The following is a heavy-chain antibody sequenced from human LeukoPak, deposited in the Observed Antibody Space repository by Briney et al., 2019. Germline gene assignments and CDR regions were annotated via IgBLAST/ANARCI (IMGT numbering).Heavy chain of an antibody. CDR2: INQDGSEK. Sequence: TGGSLRLSCAASGLTFSRHWMSWVRQAPGKGLEWVAIINQDGSEKYYVDSVKGRFTISRDNAKNSLYLEMNSLRAEDTAVYYCARDPGGYSYGYYFDNWGQGTTVTVSS. CDR1: GLTFSRHW. V-gene: IGHV3-7*01. J-gene: IGHJ4*02. D-gene: IGHD5-18*01. CDR3: ARDPGGYSYGYYFDN.